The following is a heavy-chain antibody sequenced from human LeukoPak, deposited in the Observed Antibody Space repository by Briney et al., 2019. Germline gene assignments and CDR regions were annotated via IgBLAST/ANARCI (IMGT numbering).Heavy chain of an antibody. Sequence: GGSLRLSCAASGYSLSSFWMSWVRQAPGKGLEWVANIKQDGSVQFYMDSLKGRFSVSRDNAKNSLYLQMNGLRVEDTAVYYCTRLQIAVAGPNWFDPWGQGTLVTVSS. CDR2: IKQDGSVQ. CDR3: TRLQIAVAGPNWFDP. J-gene: IGHJ5*02. D-gene: IGHD6-19*01. CDR1: GYSLSSFW. V-gene: IGHV3-7*01.